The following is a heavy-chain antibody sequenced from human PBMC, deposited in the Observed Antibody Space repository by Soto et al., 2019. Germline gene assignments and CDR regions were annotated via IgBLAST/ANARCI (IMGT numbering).Heavy chain of an antibody. J-gene: IGHJ5*02. D-gene: IGHD6-19*01. Sequence: SETLSLTCNMSGDSYSISTYSWSWIRQPTGKALQWIGFIYQSGVTSYNPSLARRVSISLDRYNNQCSLKLKSVTAADTAVYFCAGMPYTSGLRFDPWGPGTLVTVSS. CDR1: GDSYSISTYS. CDR2: IYQSGVT. V-gene: IGHV4-30-2*01. CDR3: AGMPYTSGLRFDP.